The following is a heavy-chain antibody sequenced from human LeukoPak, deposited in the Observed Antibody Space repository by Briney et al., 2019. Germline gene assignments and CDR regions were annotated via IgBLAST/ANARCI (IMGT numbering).Heavy chain of an antibody. CDR2: INHSGST. V-gene: IGHV4-34*01. CDR1: GGSFSGYY. J-gene: IGHJ6*04. CDR3: ARATTTAITTSVRRANCYYGMDV. Sequence: SETLSLTCAVYGGSFSGYYWSWIRQPPGKGLEWIGEINHSGSTNYNPSLKSRVTISVDTSKNQFSLKLSSVTAADTAVYYCARATTTAITTSVRRANCYYGMDVWGKGTTVTVSS. D-gene: IGHD2-21*02.